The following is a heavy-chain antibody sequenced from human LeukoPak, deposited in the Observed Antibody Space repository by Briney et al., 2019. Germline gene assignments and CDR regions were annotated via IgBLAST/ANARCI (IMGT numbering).Heavy chain of an antibody. CDR3: ARDLYGGNSASWVDL. J-gene: IGHJ5*02. V-gene: IGHV3-33*01. CDR2: IWYDGSNT. CDR1: GFTFKHYG. D-gene: IGHD4-23*01. Sequence: GRSLRLSCGASGFTFKHYGMHWVRQAPGKGLEWVAVIWYDGSNTFYADSVKGRFTISRDNSNNTLYLQVNSPRAEDTAVYYCARDLYGGNSASWVDLWGQGTLVTVSS.